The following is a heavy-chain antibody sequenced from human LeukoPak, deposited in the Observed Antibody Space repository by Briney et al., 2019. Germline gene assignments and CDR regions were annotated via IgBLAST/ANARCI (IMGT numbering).Heavy chain of an antibody. J-gene: IGHJ4*02. V-gene: IGHV3-33*01. CDR3: ARNEKDSGTYFWSLDN. CDR2: IWYDGSNK. Sequence: PGRSLRLSCAASGFTFSSYGMHWVRQAPGKGLEWVAVIWYDGSNKYYGDSVKGRFTISRDNSKNTLYLQMNSLRAEDTAVYYCARNEKDSGTYFWSLDNWGQETLVTFS. D-gene: IGHD1-26*01. CDR1: GFTFSSYG.